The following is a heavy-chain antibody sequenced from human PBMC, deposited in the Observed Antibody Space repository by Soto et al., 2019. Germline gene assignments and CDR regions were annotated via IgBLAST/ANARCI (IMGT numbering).Heavy chain of an antibody. D-gene: IGHD2-15*01. CDR3: VRQAGGASTPGDDY. CDR1: GYTFDAFD. Sequence: QVQLVQSGAEVRKPGASVRVSCKASGYTFDAFDIHWVRQATGQGLELMGWMNPYTGETGYTQTFRGRVSMTRDTPVSTAYMQLTSPTSEDSAIYFCVRQAGGASTPGDDYWGQGTLVTVSS. CDR2: MNPYTGET. J-gene: IGHJ4*02. V-gene: IGHV1-8*01.